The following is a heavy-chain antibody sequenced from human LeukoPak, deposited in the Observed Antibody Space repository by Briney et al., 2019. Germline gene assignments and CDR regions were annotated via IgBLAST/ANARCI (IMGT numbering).Heavy chain of an antibody. CDR2: ISSSSSYI. D-gene: IGHD3-3*01. V-gene: IGHV3-21*01. CDR1: GFTFSSYE. CDR3: ARDPERFSGEYYYYYYMDV. Sequence: PGGSLRLSCAASGFTFSSYEMNWVRQAPGKGLEWVSSISSSSSYIYYADSVKGRFTISRDNAKNSLYLQMNSLRAEDTAVYFCARDPERFSGEYYYYYYMDVWGKGTTVTVSS. J-gene: IGHJ6*03.